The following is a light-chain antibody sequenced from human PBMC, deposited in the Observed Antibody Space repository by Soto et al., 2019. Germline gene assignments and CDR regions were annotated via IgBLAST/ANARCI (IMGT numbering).Light chain of an antibody. CDR2: DAS. J-gene: IGKJ5*01. CDR3: QQYNNWPPIT. V-gene: IGKV3-11*01. Sequence: EIVLTQSPATLALSPGERATLSCRASQSVSSYLAWYQQKPGQAPRLLSYDASNRASGIPARFSGSGSGTEFTLTISSLQSEDFAAYYCQQYNNWPPITFGQGTRLEI. CDR1: QSVSSY.